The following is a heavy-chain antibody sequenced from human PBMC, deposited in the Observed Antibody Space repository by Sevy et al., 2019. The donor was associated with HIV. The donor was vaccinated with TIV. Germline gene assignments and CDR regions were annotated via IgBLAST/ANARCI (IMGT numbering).Heavy chain of an antibody. CDR2: FKSKIHGGTT. CDR1: GFIFGDYG. V-gene: IGHV3-49*04. J-gene: IGHJ4*02. CDR3: AQWDGTQSIFDY. Sequence: GGSLRLSCTASGFIFGDYGMSWVRQAPGKGLEWIAFFKSKIHGGTTENAGSVKGRFTISRDDSKNIVNLQMSNLKTGDTAVYYCAQWDGTQSIFDYWGQGTLVTVSS. D-gene: IGHD1-1*01.